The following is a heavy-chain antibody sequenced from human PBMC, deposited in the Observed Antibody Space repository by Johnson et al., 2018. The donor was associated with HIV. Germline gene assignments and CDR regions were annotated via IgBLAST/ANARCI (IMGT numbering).Heavy chain of an antibody. V-gene: IGHV3-33*06. CDR1: GFTFSSFG. D-gene: IGHD3-22*01. CDR3: AKAMGGWLLAHAFDI. Sequence: VQLVESGGGVVQPGRSLRLSCAASGFTFSSFGMHWVRQAPGKGLEWVAVIWYDGSVKYYADAVKGRFTISRDNSKNTLYLQMNSLRAEDTAVYYCAKAMGGWLLAHAFDIWGQGTMVTISS. J-gene: IGHJ3*02. CDR2: IWYDGSVK.